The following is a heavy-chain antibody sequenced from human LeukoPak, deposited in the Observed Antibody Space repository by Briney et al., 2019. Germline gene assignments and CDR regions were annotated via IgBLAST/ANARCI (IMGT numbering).Heavy chain of an antibody. CDR3: ARAPTTVTTGWFDP. V-gene: IGHV3-11*01. CDR2: ISSSGSTI. Sequence: GGSLGLSCAASGFTFSDYYMSWIRQAPGKGLEWVSYISSSGSTIYYADSVKGRFTISRDNAKNSLYLQMNSPRAEDTAVYYCARAPTTVTTGWFDPWGQGTLVTVSS. D-gene: IGHD4-17*01. CDR1: GFTFSDYY. J-gene: IGHJ5*02.